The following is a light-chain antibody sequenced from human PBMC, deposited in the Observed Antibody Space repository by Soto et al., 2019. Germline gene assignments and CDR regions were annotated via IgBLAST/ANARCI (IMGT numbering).Light chain of an antibody. J-gene: IGKJ3*01. V-gene: IGKV1-27*01. CDR1: QGIINH. CDR2: AAS. Sequence: DIQMTQAPSSLYASVGDRVTITCRASQGIINHLGWYRQKPGKVPELLIYAASLLESGVSSRFSGSGSGIDFSVTISSLQPEGFTTYYCQEYNSAPFSYGTGTKFHI. CDR3: QEYNSAPFS.